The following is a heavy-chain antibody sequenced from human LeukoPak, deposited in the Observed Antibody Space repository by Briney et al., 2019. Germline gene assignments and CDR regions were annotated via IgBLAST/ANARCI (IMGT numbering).Heavy chain of an antibody. V-gene: IGHV4-4*07. J-gene: IGHJ4*02. D-gene: IGHD1-26*01. Sequence: PSETLSLTCTVSGGSISSYYWSWIRQPAGKGLEWIGRIYTSGSTNYNPSLKSRVTMSVDTSKNQFSLKLSSVTAADTAVYYCARRSGSYWAAVDHGFDYWGQGTLVTVSS. CDR2: IYTSGST. CDR1: GGSISSYY. CDR3: ARRSGSYWAAVDHGFDY.